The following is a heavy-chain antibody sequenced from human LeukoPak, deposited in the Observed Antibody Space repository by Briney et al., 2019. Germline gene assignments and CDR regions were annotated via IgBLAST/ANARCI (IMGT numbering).Heavy chain of an antibody. Sequence: SETLSLTCTVSGYSISSGYYWGWIRQPPGKGLEWIGSIYYSGSTYYNPSLKSPVTISVDTSKNQFSLKLSSVTASDTAVYYCARGYCTNAVCSLGPTQAWGQGTLVTVSS. D-gene: IGHD2-8*01. V-gene: IGHV4-38-2*02. CDR1: GYSISSGYY. CDR2: IYYSGST. CDR3: ARGYCTNAVCSLGPTQA. J-gene: IGHJ4*02.